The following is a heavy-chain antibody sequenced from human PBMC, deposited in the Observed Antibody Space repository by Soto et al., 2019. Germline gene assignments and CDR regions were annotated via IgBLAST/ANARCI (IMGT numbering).Heavy chain of an antibody. V-gene: IGHV3-53*01. CDR3: HGYGY. J-gene: IGHJ4*02. CDR2: IYSGGST. CDR1: GFSVTANY. Sequence: EVQVVESGGGLMQPGGSLRLSCEVSGFSVTANYMSWVRQAPEKGLEWVSVIYSGGSTYYVDSVKGRFSISRDISNNTLYLQMNSLRAEDTAVYYCHGYGYWGQGTLVTVSS. D-gene: IGHD5-12*01.